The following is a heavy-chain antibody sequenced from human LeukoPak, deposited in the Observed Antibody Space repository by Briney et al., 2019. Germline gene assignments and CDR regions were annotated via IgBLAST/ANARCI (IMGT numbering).Heavy chain of an antibody. V-gene: IGHV3-21*01. CDR3: AIAVGKFDY. J-gene: IGHJ4*02. Sequence: GGSLRLSCAASGCTLSSYAMSWVRQAPGKGLEWVSSISSSSSYIYYADSVKCRFTLSRDNAQNSLYLQMHSLRAEDTVVYYCAIAVGKFDYWGQGTLVTVSS. CDR1: GCTLSSYA. CDR2: ISSSSSYI.